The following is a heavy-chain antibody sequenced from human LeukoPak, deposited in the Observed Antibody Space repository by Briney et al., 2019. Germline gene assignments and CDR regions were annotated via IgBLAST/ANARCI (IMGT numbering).Heavy chain of an antibody. Sequence: PSETLSLTCTVSGGSISSGSYYWSWIRQPAGKGLEWIGRIYTSGSTNYNPSLKSRVTISVDTSKNQFSLKLSSVTAADTAVYYCARDSGWYSSGWYNWFDPWGQGTLVTVSS. D-gene: IGHD6-19*01. CDR3: ARDSGWYSSGWYNWFDP. CDR2: IYTSGST. CDR1: GGSISSGSYY. J-gene: IGHJ5*02. V-gene: IGHV4-61*02.